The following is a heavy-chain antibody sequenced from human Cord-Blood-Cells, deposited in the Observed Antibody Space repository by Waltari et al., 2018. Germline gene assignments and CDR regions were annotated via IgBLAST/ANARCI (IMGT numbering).Heavy chain of an antibody. CDR3: ARDKSSSWYGKSDYYFDY. D-gene: IGHD6-13*01. CDR1: GFTFSSYG. V-gene: IGHV3-33*01. J-gene: IGHJ4*02. CDR2: IWYDGSNK. Sequence: QVQLVESGGGVVQPGRSLRLSCAASGFTFSSYGMHWVRQAPGKGLEWVAVIWYDGSNKYYADSVKCRFTISRDNSKNTLYLQMNSLRAEDTAVYYCARDKSSSWYGKSDYYFDYWGQGTLVTVSS.